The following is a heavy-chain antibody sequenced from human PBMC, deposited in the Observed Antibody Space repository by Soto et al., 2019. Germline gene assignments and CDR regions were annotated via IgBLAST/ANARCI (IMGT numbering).Heavy chain of an antibody. J-gene: IGHJ4*02. CDR2: IYPGDSDT. CDR3: ARNYDILTGYPYYFDS. D-gene: IGHD3-9*01. V-gene: IGHV5-51*01. Sequence: HGESLKISCKGSGYSFTSYWIGWVRQMPGKGLEWMGIIYPGDSDTRYSPSFQGQVTISADKSISTAYLQWSSLKASDTAMYYCARNYDILTGYPYYFDSWGQGTLAPVSS. CDR1: GYSFTSYW.